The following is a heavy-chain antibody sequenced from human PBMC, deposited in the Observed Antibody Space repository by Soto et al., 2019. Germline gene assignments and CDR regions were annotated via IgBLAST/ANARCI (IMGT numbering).Heavy chain of an antibody. CDR1: GYTFTTYG. J-gene: IGHJ6*02. CDR2: ISGYNGHT. D-gene: IGHD3-16*01. V-gene: IGHV1-18*01. CDR3: AREGEMPYYYYGLDV. Sequence: ASVKVSCKASGYTFTTYGISWVRQAPGQGLEWMGWISGYNGHTKYAQKFQGRVTMTTDTSTSTVYMDLRSLRSDDTAVYYCAREGEMPYYYYGLDVWGQGTTVTV.